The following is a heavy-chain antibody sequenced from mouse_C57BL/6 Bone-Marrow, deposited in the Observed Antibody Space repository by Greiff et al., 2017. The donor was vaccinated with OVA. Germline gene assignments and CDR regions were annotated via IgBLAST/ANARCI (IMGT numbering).Heavy chain of an antibody. CDR1: GYTFTSYG. J-gene: IGHJ2*01. CDR3: ARDRYWGFDY. D-gene: IGHD4-1*01. V-gene: IGHV1-81*01. CDR2: IYPRSGNT. Sequence: VQLQQSGAELARPGASVKLSCKASGYTFTSYGISWVKQRTGQGLEWIGEIYPRSGNTYYNEKFKGKATLTADKSSSTAYMELRSLTSEDSAVYFCARDRYWGFDYWGQGTTLTVSS.